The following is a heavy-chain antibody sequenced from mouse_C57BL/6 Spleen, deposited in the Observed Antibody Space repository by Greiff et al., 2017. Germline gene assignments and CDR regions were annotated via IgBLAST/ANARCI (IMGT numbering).Heavy chain of an antibody. CDR1: GYTFTDYE. J-gene: IGHJ2*01. CDR3: TAYGKKWDFDY. D-gene: IGHD2-1*01. V-gene: IGHV1-15*01. Sequence: VQLKQSGAELVRPGASVTLSCKASGYTFTDYEMHWVKQTPVHGLEWIGAIDPETGGPAYNQKFKGQAILPADKSSSTVYMELRSPSSEGSAVYYCTAYGKKWDFDYWGQGTTLTVSS. CDR2: IDPETGGP.